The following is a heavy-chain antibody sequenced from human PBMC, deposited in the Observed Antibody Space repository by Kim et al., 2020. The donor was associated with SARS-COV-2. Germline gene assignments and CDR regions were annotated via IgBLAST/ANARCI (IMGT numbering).Heavy chain of an antibody. CDR3: ARQDYYDSSAPIPPTDY. V-gene: IGHV3-11*04. Sequence: GGSLRLSCAASGFTFSDYYMSWIRQAPGKGLEWVSYISSSGSTIYYADSVKGRFTISRDNAKNSLYLQMNSLRAEDTAVYYCARQDYYDSSAPIPPTDYWGQGTLVTVSS. CDR1: GFTFSDYY. J-gene: IGHJ4*02. D-gene: IGHD3-22*01. CDR2: ISSSGSTI.